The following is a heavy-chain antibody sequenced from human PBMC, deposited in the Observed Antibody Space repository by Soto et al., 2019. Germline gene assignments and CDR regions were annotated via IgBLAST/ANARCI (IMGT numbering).Heavy chain of an antibody. CDR1: GFTFSSYA. J-gene: IGHJ4*02. V-gene: IGHV3-30-3*01. CDR3: AKGSREKKYQLLSFDY. D-gene: IGHD2-2*01. CDR2: ISYDGSNK. Sequence: PGGSLRLSCAASGFTFSSYAMHWVRQAPGKGLEWVAVISYDGSNKYYADSVKGRFTISRDNSKNTLYLQMNSLRAEDTAVYYCAKGSREKKYQLLSFDYRGQGTLVTVSS.